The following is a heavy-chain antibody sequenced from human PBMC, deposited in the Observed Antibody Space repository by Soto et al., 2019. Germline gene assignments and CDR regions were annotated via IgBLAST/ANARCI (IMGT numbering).Heavy chain of an antibody. CDR3: ARDSPDEDIVVRNWFDP. Sequence: SETLSLTCAVYGGSFSGYYWSWIRQPPGKGLEWIGEINHSGSTNYNPSLKSRVTISVDTSKNQFSLKLSSVTAADTAVYYCARDSPDEDIVVRNWFDPWGQGTLVTVSS. CDR2: INHSGST. J-gene: IGHJ5*02. CDR1: GGSFSGYY. D-gene: IGHD2-15*01. V-gene: IGHV4-34*01.